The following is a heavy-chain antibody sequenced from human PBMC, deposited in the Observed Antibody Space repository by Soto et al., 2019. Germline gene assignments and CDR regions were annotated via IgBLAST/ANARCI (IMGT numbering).Heavy chain of an antibody. D-gene: IGHD3-9*01. CDR2: INHSGST. CDR3: ARPNFDWLSDAFDI. J-gene: IGHJ3*02. CDR1: GGSFSCYY. Sequence: SETRSLTCAVYGGSFSCYYWSWIGQPPGKGLEWIGEINHSGSTNYNPSLKSRVTISVDTSKNQFSLKLSSVTAADTAVYYCARPNFDWLSDAFDIWGQGTMVTVSS. V-gene: IGHV4-34*01.